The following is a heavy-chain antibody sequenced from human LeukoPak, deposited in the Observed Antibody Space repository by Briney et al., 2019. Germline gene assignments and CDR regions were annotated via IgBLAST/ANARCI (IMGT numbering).Heavy chain of an antibody. Sequence: ASVKVSCKASGYTFTGYYMHWVRQAPGQGLEWMGWINPNSGGTNYAQKFQGRVTMTRDTSISTAYMELSRLRSDDTAVYYCARGGYCSSTSCYLFDYWGQGTLVTVSS. CDR2: INPNSGGT. J-gene: IGHJ4*02. CDR3: ARGGYCSSTSCYLFDY. CDR1: GYTFTGYY. V-gene: IGHV1-2*02. D-gene: IGHD2-2*01.